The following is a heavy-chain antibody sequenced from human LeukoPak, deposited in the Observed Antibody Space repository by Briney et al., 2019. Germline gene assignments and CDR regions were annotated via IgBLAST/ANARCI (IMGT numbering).Heavy chain of an antibody. Sequence: ASVTVSCKASGYTFNNYGISWVRQAPGQGLEWMGWIGAYNGKTRYTQKFQGRVTMTTDTSTSTAYMELRSLRFDDTAVYYCARAGTAYYYYIDVWGKGTTVTVSS. CDR2: IGAYNGKT. J-gene: IGHJ6*03. CDR3: ARAGTAYYYYIDV. CDR1: GYTFNNYG. D-gene: IGHD1-7*01. V-gene: IGHV1-18*01.